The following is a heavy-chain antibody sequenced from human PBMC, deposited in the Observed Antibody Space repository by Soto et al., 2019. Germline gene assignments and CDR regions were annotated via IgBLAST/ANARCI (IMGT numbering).Heavy chain of an antibody. CDR3: ALYDWEALDY. D-gene: IGHD1-20*01. CDR1: GFSLSNDRMG. CDR2: IFSNDEK. V-gene: IGHV2-26*01. J-gene: IGHJ4*02. Sequence: QVTLKESGPVLVKPTEPVTLTCTVSGFSLSNDRMGITWIRQPPGKALEWLAHIFSNDEKSYSPSLKSRLTTSKDTSKSQVVLTMTNMDPVDTATYYCALYDWEALDYWGQGTLVTVSS.